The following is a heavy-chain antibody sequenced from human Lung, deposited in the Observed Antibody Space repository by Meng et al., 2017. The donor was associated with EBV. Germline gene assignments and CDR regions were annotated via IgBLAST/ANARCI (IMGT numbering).Heavy chain of an antibody. D-gene: IGHD6-19*01. CDR3: VVRDASGWAGGA. Sequence: VRLVESGGXLVKPGXSLRRSCVTSGFTFSGYSFNWVRQAPGKGLEWVSSISVSGSHIYYSDSVKGRFTISRDNAKNSLYLHMNSLTFEDTAVYYCVVRDASGWAGGAWGQGTLGNVSS. V-gene: IGHV3-21*06. J-gene: IGHJ4*02. CDR1: GFTFSGYS. CDR2: ISVSGSHI.